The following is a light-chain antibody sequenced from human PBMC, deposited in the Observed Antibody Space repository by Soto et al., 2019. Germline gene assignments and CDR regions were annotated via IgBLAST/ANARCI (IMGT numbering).Light chain of an antibody. CDR3: QAWDSTTGV. CDR1: KLGDKF. CDR2: QDT. J-gene: IGLJ3*02. Sequence: SYELTQPPSVSVSPGQTAIITCSGDKLGDKFACWYQQKSGQSPVLVIYQDTKRPSGIPELFSGSNSGNTATLTISGTQAMDEADYYCQAWDSTTGVFGGGTKLTVL. V-gene: IGLV3-1*01.